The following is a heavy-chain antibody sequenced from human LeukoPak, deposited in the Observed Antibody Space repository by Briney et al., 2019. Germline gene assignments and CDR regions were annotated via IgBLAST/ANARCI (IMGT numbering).Heavy chain of an antibody. Sequence: ASVKVSCKASGDTFTSYYMHWVRQAPGQGLEWMGRINPNSGGTNYAQKFQGRVTMTRDTSISTAYMELSRLRSDDTAVYYCATPGGLSSSSGWSYYYYGMDVWGQGTTVTVSS. CDR2: INPNSGGT. CDR1: GDTFTSYY. D-gene: IGHD6-6*01. V-gene: IGHV1-2*06. J-gene: IGHJ6*02. CDR3: ATPGGLSSSSGWSYYYYGMDV.